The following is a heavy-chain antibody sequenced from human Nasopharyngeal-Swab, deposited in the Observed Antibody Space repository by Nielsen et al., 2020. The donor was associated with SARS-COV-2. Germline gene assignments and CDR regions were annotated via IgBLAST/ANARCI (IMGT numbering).Heavy chain of an antibody. D-gene: IGHD2-15*01. CDR3: VRDDGTSWLLDK. J-gene: IGHJ4*02. CDR1: GYLLINQA. V-gene: IGHV1-3*01. Sequence: ASVKVSCKASGYLLINQALHWVRQAPGQNLEGMGWTTAVDRKTEYSQKFHDRLTLSSDSSVNTAYMDLSSLRSEDTAVYFCVRDDGTSWLLDKWGPGTLVTVSS. CDR2: TTAVDRKT.